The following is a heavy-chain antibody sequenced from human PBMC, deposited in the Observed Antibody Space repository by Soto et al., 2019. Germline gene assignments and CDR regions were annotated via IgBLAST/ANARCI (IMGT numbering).Heavy chain of an antibody. Sequence: EVQLVETGGGLIQPGGSLRLSCAASGFSVGSNYMTWVRKPPGKGLEWVSLIYSNGDTDYADSVKGRFSISRDNFKNTLYLQMNNLRAEDTAVYHCARKSDSSPVPEADGVWGRGTLVTVSS. J-gene: IGHJ4*02. V-gene: IGHV3-53*02. CDR1: GFSVGSNY. CDR2: IYSNGDT. CDR3: ARKSDSSPVPEADGV. D-gene: IGHD2-8*01.